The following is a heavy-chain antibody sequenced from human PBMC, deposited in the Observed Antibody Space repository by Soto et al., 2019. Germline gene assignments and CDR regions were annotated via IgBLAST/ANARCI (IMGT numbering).Heavy chain of an antibody. Sequence: GGSLRLSCAASGFTFSSYSMNWVRQAPGKGLEWVSSISSSSSYIYYADSVKGRFTISRDNAKNSLYLQMNSLRAEDTAVYYCARDLSSSWYPHYFDYWGQGTLVTVSS. J-gene: IGHJ4*02. CDR2: ISSSSSYI. V-gene: IGHV3-21*01. D-gene: IGHD6-13*01. CDR1: GFTFSSYS. CDR3: ARDLSSSWYPHYFDY.